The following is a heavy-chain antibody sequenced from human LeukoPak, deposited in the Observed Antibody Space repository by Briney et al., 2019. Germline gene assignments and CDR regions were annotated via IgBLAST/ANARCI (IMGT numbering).Heavy chain of an antibody. CDR2: IKQDGSEK. Sequence: GGSLRLSCAASGFTFSSYWMSWVRQAPGKGLEWVANIKQDGSEKYYVDSVKGRFTISRDNAKNSLYLQMNSLRAEDTAVYYCARAHGWYPYYFDYWGQGTLVTVSS. CDR1: GFTFSSYW. J-gene: IGHJ4*02. V-gene: IGHV3-7*01. D-gene: IGHD2-15*01. CDR3: ARAHGWYPYYFDY.